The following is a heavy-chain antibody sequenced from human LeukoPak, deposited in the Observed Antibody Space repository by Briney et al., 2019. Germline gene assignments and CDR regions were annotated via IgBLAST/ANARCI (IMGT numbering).Heavy chain of an antibody. V-gene: IGHV3-30*03. Sequence: GRSLRLSCAASGFTFSSYGMHWVRQAPGKGLEWVAVISYDGSNKYYADSVKGRFTISRDNSKNTLYLQMNSLRAEDTAVYYCARERSGGIFDYWGQGTLVTVSS. CDR3: ARERSGGIFDY. CDR1: GFTFSSYG. J-gene: IGHJ4*02. CDR2: ISYDGSNK. D-gene: IGHD2-15*01.